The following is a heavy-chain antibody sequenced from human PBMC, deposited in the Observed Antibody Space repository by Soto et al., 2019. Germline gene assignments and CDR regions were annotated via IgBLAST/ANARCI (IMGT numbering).Heavy chain of an antibody. CDR3: ARVDFDSSLDY. J-gene: IGHJ4*02. D-gene: IGHD3-22*01. CDR2: IIPILGIA. V-gene: IGHV1-69*02. CDR1: GGTFSSYT. Sequence: QVQLVQSGAEVKKPGSSVKVSCKASGGTFSSYTISWVRQAPGQGLEWMGRIIPILGIANYAQKFQGRVTITANKSTSTAYMELSSLRSEDTAVYYCARVDFDSSLDYWGQGTLVTVSS.